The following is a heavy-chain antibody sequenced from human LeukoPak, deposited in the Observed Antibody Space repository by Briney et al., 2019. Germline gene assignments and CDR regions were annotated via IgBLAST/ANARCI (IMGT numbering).Heavy chain of an antibody. CDR3: ARGLYCSGGSCRFDY. V-gene: IGHV5-51*01. CDR1: GYSFTSSW. Sequence: HGESLKISCEGSGYSFTSSWIGWVRQVPGKGLEWMGIIYPGDSDIRYSPSFQGQVTISADKSITTAYLQWSSLKASDTAIYYCARGLYCSGGSCRFDYWGQGTLVTVSS. D-gene: IGHD2-15*01. J-gene: IGHJ4*02. CDR2: IYPGDSDI.